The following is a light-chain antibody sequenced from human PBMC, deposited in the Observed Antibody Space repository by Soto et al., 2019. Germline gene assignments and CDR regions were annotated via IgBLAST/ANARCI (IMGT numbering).Light chain of an antibody. Sequence: DIQMTQSPSTLSASVGDRVTITCRASQSISDLLAWYQQKPGKAPKLLIYKASSLKSGVPSRFSGSGSVTEYTLTISSLQPDDFATYDCQQYNGYWTFGQGTKVEIK. J-gene: IGKJ1*01. CDR2: KAS. CDR1: QSISDL. CDR3: QQYNGYWT. V-gene: IGKV1-5*03.